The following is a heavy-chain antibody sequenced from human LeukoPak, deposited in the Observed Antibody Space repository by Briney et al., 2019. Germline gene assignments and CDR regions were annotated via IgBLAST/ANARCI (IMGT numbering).Heavy chain of an antibody. CDR1: GYTFTGYG. CDR2: ISAYNGST. Sequence: ASVKVSCKASGYTFTGYGISWVRQAPGQGLEWMGWISAYNGSTNYAQKLQGRVTMTTDTSTSTAYMELRSLRSDDTAVYYCARDRGATKDYYYMDVWGKGTTVTVSS. D-gene: IGHD1-26*01. CDR3: ARDRGATKDYYYMDV. V-gene: IGHV1-18*01. J-gene: IGHJ6*03.